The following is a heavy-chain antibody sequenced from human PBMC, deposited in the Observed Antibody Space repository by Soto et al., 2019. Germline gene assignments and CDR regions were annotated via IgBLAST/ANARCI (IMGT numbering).Heavy chain of an antibody. D-gene: IGHD3-3*01. Sequence: PGGSLRLSCAASGFTFSSYAMSWVRQAPGKGLEWVSAISGSGGSTYYADSVKGRFTISRDNSKNTLYLQMNSLRAEDTAVYYCAEGAKRVYQPCLPEYYDFFPGLFYWGKGPLVTVSS. CDR3: AEGAKRVYQPCLPEYYDFFPGLFY. CDR2: ISGSGGST. CDR1: GFTFSSYA. V-gene: IGHV3-23*01. J-gene: IGHJ4*02.